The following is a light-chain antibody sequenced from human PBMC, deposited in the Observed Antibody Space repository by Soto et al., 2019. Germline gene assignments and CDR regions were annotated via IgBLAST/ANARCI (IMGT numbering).Light chain of an antibody. CDR2: VAS. CDR1: QSISNY. V-gene: IGKV1-39*01. Sequence: DIQITQSPSSLSACVGGTLTITCRAIQSISNYLSWYQQKPGKAPKLLINVASTLQSGVPSRFSGSGSGTDFTLAISSLQPEDFATYYCKQSSSTPQTFGGGTKVDIK. CDR3: KQSSSTPQT. J-gene: IGKJ4*01.